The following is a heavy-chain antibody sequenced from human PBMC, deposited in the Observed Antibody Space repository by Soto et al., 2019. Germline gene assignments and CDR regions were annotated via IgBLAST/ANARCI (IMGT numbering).Heavy chain of an antibody. CDR1: GGSISSYY. Sequence: SSETLSLTCSVSGGSISSYYWSWIRQPPGKGLEWIGYIYYTGSTNSNLSLKSRATISLDTSKNQFSLRLTSVTAADTAVYYCARAWGCRDGISDFDPWGQGTLVTVSP. J-gene: IGHJ5*02. CDR3: ARAWGCRDGISDFDP. CDR2: IYYTGST. V-gene: IGHV4-59*01. D-gene: IGHD2-15*01.